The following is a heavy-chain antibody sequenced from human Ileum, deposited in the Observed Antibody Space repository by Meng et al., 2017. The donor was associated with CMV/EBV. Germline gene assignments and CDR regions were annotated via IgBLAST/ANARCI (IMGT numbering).Heavy chain of an antibody. Sequence: GGSLRLSCAASGFTFSYYGMHWVRQAPGKGLEWVTFIRDDGSTHFYADSVKGRFTTSRDNSKNTLYLQMNSLRPEDTAIYYCAKDALHSGSPWYLDSWGQGTLVTVSS. CDR1: GFTFSYYG. CDR2: IRDDGSTH. J-gene: IGHJ4*02. CDR3: AKDALHSGSPWYLDS. V-gene: IGHV3-30*02. D-gene: IGHD1-26*01.